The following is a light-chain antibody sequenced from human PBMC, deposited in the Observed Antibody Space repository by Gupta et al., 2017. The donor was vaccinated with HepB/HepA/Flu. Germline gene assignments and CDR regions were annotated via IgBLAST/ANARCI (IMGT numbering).Light chain of an antibody. V-gene: IGKV3-15*01. Sequence: ELVLTPSPAPLSVSPGERATLSCRASQSVSSNLAWYQQKPGQAPRLLIYGASTRATGIPARFSGSGSGTEFTLTISSLQAEDFAVDYCQQYNNWPRTFGQGTKVEIK. CDR1: QSVSSN. CDR3: QQYNNWPRT. CDR2: GAS. J-gene: IGKJ1*01.